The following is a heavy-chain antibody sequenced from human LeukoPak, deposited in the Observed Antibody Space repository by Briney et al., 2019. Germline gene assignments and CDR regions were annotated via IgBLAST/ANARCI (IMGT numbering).Heavy chain of an antibody. CDR3: ARDYYDSSGYYYPGY. V-gene: IGHV3-23*01. CDR2: ISGSGGST. J-gene: IGHJ4*02. CDR1: GFTFSSYA. Sequence: GGSLRLSCAASGFTFSSYAMSWVRQAPGKGLEWVSAISGSGGSTYYADSVKGRFTISGDNSKNTLYLQMNSLRAEDTAVYYCARDYYDSSGYYYPGYWGQGTLVTVSS. D-gene: IGHD3-22*01.